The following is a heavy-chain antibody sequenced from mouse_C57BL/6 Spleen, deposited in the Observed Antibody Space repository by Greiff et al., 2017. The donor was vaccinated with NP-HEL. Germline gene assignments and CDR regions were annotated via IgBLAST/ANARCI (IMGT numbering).Heavy chain of an antibody. Sequence: EVMLVESGGGLVKPGGSLKLSCAASGFTFSSYAMSWVRQTPEKRLEWVATISDGGSYTYYPDNVKGRVTISRDNAKNNLYLQMSHLKSEDTAMYYCARRSSWYYFYYWGQGTTLTVAS. J-gene: IGHJ2*01. CDR2: ISDGGSYT. D-gene: IGHD1-1*01. CDR1: GFTFSSYA. V-gene: IGHV5-4*03. CDR3: ARRSSWYYFYY.